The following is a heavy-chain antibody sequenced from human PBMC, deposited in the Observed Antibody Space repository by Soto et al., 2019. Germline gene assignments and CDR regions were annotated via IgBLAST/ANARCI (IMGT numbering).Heavy chain of an antibody. CDR3: ARSQSSGYYSSIDY. CDR1: GGSISSGGYY. CDR2: IYYSGST. V-gene: IGHV4-31*03. Sequence: SETLSLTCTISGGSISSGGYYWSWIRQHPGKGLEWIGYIYYSGSTYYNPSLKSRVTISVDTSKNQFSLKLSSVTAADTAVYYCARSQSSGYYSSIDYWGQGTLVTVSS. D-gene: IGHD3-22*01. J-gene: IGHJ4*02.